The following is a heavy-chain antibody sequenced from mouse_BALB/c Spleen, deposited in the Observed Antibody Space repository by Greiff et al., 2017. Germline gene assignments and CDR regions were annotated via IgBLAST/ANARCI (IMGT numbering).Heavy chain of an antibody. Sequence: GQLQQSGAELAKPGASVKMSCKASGYTFTSYWMHWVKQRPGQGLEWIGYINPSTGYTEYNQKFKDKATLTADKSSSTAYMQLSSLTSEDSAVYYCARGKLRYYAMDYWGQGTSVTVSS. J-gene: IGHJ4*01. V-gene: IGHV1-7*01. D-gene: IGHD1-1*01. CDR2: INPSTGYT. CDR1: GYTFTSYW. CDR3: ARGKLRYYAMDY.